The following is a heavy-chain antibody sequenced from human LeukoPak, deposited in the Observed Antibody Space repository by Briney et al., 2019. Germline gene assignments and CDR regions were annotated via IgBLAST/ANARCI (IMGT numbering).Heavy chain of an antibody. J-gene: IGHJ5*02. V-gene: IGHV3-21*01. D-gene: IGHD3-9*01. CDR2: ISSSSSYI. CDR3: ARDDGQRLTGYRGSDP. Sequence: PGGSLRLSCAASGFTFSSYSMNWVRQAPGKGLEWVSSISSSSSYIYYADSVKGRFTISRDNAKNSLYLQMNSLRAEDTAVYYCARDDGQRLTGYRGSDPWGKGTLVTVSS. CDR1: GFTFSSYS.